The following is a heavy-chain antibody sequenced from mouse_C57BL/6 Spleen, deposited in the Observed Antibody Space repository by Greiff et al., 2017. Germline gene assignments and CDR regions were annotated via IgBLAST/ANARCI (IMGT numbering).Heavy chain of an antibody. V-gene: IGHV14-2*01. CDR1: GFNIKDYY. J-gene: IGHJ1*03. D-gene: IGHD1-1*01. CDR3: ARSGVEDWYFDV. CDR2: IDPEDGET. Sequence: VQLQQSGAELVKPGASVKLSCKASGFNIKDYYMHWVKQRTEQGLEWIGRIDPEDGETKYAPKFKGKATITADTSSNTAYLQLSSLTSEDTAVYYCARSGVEDWYFDVWGTGTTVTVSS.